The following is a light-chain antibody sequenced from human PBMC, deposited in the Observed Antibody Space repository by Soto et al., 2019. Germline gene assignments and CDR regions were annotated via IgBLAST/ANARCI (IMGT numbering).Light chain of an antibody. CDR3: QEYNNWPPVHS. CDR1: ESVSSN. J-gene: IGKJ2*03. CDR2: GAS. V-gene: IGKV3-15*01. Sequence: EIVMTQSPATLSVSPGERATLSCRASESVSSNLAWYQQTPGQAPRLLIYGASTRATGIPARFSGSGSGTEFTLTISGLQSEDFAVYCCQEYNNWPPVHSFGQGTKLEI.